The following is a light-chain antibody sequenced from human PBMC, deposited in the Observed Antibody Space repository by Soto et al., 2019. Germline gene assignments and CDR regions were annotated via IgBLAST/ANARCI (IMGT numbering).Light chain of an antibody. CDR2: GAS. J-gene: IGKJ1*01. Sequence: EIVLTQSPGTLSLSPGERATXXXXXXQSVSSSYLAWYQQKPGQAPRLLIYGASSRATGIPDRFSGSGSGTDFTLTISRLEPEDFAVYYCQQYGSSPPWTFGQGTKVDI. V-gene: IGKV3-20*01. CDR3: QQYGSSPPWT. CDR1: QSVSSSY.